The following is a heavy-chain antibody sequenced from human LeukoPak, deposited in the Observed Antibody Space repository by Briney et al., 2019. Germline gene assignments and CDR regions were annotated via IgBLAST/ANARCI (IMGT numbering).Heavy chain of an antibody. CDR2: IIPILGIA. CDR1: GGTSSSYA. J-gene: IGHJ4*02. Sequence: GASVKVSCKASGGTSSSYAISLVRQATGQGLEWMGRIIPILGIANYAQKFQGRVTITADKSTSTAYMELSSLRSEDTAVYYCARERLQYYYDSSGYYVFDYWGQGTLVTVSS. D-gene: IGHD3-22*01. V-gene: IGHV1-69*04. CDR3: ARERLQYYYDSSGYYVFDY.